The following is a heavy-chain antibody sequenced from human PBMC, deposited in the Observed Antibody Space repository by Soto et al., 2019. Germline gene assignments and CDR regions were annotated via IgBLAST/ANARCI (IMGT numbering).Heavy chain of an antibody. CDR3: ARTYDSSAYYWFDP. Sequence: SETLSLTCTVSGGSISSSRYYWGWIRQPPGKGLEWIGSIYYSGSTYYNPSLKSRVTISVDTSKNQFSLKLSSVTAADTAVYYCARTYDSSAYYWFDPWGQGPLVTVSS. J-gene: IGHJ5*02. V-gene: IGHV4-39*01. CDR2: IYYSGST. CDR1: GGSISSSRYY. D-gene: IGHD3-22*01.